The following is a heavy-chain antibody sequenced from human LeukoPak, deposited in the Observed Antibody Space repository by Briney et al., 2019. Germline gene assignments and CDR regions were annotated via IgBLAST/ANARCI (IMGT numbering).Heavy chain of an antibody. V-gene: IGHV3-30*18. Sequence: PGGSLRLSCAASGFTFSRFAMHWVRQAPGKGLEWVAVISYEGTQKDYADSVKGRFTISRDSSKNTLYLHMNSLRPQNTTLNYCANDLRVSYDYRGFDRWGGGTLVTVS. D-gene: IGHD3-16*01. CDR2: ISYEGTQK. CDR1: GFTFSRFA. J-gene: IGHJ5*02. CDR3: ANDLRVSYDYRGFDR.